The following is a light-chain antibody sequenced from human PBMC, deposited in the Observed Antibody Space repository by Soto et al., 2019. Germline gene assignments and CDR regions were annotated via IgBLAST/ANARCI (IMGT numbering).Light chain of an antibody. J-gene: IGKJ5*01. CDR1: QSVSSN. Sequence: EIVLTQSPATLSLSPVERATLSCRASQSVSSNLAWYQQKPGQAPRLLIYGASARATGIPDRFSGSGAGTEFTLTISSLQSEDFAVYYCHQYNNWRTFGQGTRLEIK. V-gene: IGKV3-15*01. CDR3: HQYNNWRT. CDR2: GAS.